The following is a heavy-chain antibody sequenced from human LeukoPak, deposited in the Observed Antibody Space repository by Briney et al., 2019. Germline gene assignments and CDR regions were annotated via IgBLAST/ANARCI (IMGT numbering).Heavy chain of an antibody. D-gene: IGHD6-6*01. CDR3: ARSSRLGIGLVDY. Sequence: SETLSLTCTVSGGSISSYYWSWIRQHPGKGLEWIGYIYYSGSTNYNPSLKSRVTISVDTSKNQFSLKLSSVTAADTAVYYCARSSRLGIGLVDYWGQGTLVTVSS. CDR1: GGSISSYY. CDR2: IYYSGST. V-gene: IGHV4-59*08. J-gene: IGHJ4*02.